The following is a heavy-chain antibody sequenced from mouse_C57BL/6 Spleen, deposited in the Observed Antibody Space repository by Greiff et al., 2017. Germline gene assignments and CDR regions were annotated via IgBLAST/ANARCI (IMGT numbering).Heavy chain of an antibody. J-gene: IGHJ4*01. D-gene: IGHD1-1*01. CDR2: IYPGDGDT. CDR3: ARGTYYYGSSYDYYAMDY. CDR1: GYAFSSSW. V-gene: IGHV1-82*01. Sequence: QVQLKESGPELVKPGASVKISCKASGYAFSSSWMNWVKQRPGKGLEWIGRIYPGDGDTNYNGKFKGKATLTADKSSSTAYMQLSSLTSEDSAVYFCARGTYYYGSSYDYYAMDYWGQGTSVTVSS.